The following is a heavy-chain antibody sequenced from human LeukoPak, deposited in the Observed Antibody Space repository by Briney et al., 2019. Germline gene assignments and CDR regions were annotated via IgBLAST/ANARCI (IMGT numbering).Heavy chain of an antibody. D-gene: IGHD3-10*01. CDR2: IYSGGST. J-gene: IGHJ5*02. Sequence: GGSLRISCSASRFPFSSYAMHWVLQAPGKGLEWVSVIYSGGSTYYADSVKGRFTISRDNSKNTLYLQMNCLRAEDTAVYYCARAIHGATWGQGTLVTVSS. V-gene: IGHV3-66*01. CDR1: RFPFSSYA. CDR3: ARAIHGAT.